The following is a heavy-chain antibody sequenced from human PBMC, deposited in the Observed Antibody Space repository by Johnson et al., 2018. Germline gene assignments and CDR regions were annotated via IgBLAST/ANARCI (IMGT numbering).Heavy chain of an antibody. CDR1: GFTFSSYG. V-gene: IGHV3-30*03. D-gene: IGHD3-16*01. J-gene: IGHJ6*03. CDR2: ISYDGSNK. CDR3: TSEVVWSNYGYYYYYMDV. Sequence: QVQLVESGGGVVQPGRSLRLSCAASGFTFSSYGMHWVRQAPGKGLEWVAVISYDGSNKYYADSVKGRFTISRDKSKNTLYLQMDSLRTYDTAVYYCTSEVVWSNYGYYYYYMDVWGKGTTVTVSS.